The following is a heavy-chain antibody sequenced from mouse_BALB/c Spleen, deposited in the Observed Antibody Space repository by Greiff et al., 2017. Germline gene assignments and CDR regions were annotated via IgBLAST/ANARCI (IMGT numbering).Heavy chain of an antibody. Sequence: EVNVVESGGGLVQPGGSLKLSCAASGFTFSSYTMSWVRQTPEKRLEWVAFISNGGGSTYYPDTVKGRFTISRDNAKNTLYLQMSSLKSEDTAMYYCARHYYYGSRTYAMDYWGQGTSVTVSS. J-gene: IGHJ4*01. CDR3: ARHYYYGSRTYAMDY. CDR1: GFTFSSYT. CDR2: ISNGGGST. D-gene: IGHD1-1*01. V-gene: IGHV5-12-2*01.